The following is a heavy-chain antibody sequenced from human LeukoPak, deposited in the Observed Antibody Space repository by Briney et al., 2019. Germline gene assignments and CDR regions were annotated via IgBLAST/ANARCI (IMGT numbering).Heavy chain of an antibody. V-gene: IGHV3-23*01. CDR1: GFSFSSYA. Sequence: GGSLRLSCAASGFSFSSYAMNWVRQAPGKGLEWVSIIFGNGDTTYYADSVKGRFTVSRDNSKDTLYLQMNDLRPDDTAIYYCAKRNTMVRGGPCFDYWGQGLLVTVST. CDR2: IFGNGDTT. CDR3: AKRNTMVRGGPCFDY. J-gene: IGHJ4*02. D-gene: IGHD3-10*01.